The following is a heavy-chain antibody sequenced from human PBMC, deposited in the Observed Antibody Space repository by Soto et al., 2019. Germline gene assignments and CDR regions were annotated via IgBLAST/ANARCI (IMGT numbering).Heavy chain of an antibody. Sequence: SETLSLTCTVSGGSIRSSSYYWGWIRQPPGKGLEWIGSIYYSGSTYYNPSLKSRVTISVDTSKNQFSLKLSSVTAADTAVYYCARPGIAAAGTSWFDPWGQGTLVTVSS. J-gene: IGHJ5*02. CDR2: IYYSGST. CDR1: GGSIRSSSYY. V-gene: IGHV4-39*01. CDR3: ARPGIAAAGTSWFDP. D-gene: IGHD6-13*01.